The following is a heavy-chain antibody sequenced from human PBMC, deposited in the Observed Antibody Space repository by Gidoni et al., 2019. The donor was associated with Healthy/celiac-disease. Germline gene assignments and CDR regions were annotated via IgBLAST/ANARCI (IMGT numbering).Heavy chain of an antibody. J-gene: IGHJ6*02. D-gene: IGHD1-26*01. CDR1: GGSFRGYY. CDR2: INHSGST. CDR3: ARNPRQGDYYYGMDV. Sequence: QVQLQQWGAGLLKPSETLSLTCPVHGGSFRGYYWSWIRQPPGKGLEWIGEINHSGSTNYNPSLKSRVTISVDTSKNQFSLKLSSVTAADTAVYYCARNPRQGDYYYGMDVWGQGTTVTVSS. V-gene: IGHV4-34*01.